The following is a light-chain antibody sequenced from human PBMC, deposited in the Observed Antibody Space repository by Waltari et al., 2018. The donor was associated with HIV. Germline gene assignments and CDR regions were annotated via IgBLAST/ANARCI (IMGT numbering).Light chain of an antibody. CDR1: QPVSTW. CDR3: QQANSFPRN. CDR2: AAS. Sequence: DIQMTQSPSSVSASVGDRVTIICRSSQPVSTWLAWYQQKPGKAPRLLIYAASKLQGGVPSRFSGSGSGTEFTLTINTLQPEDFATYYCQQANSFPRNFGQGTRL. V-gene: IGKV1-12*01. J-gene: IGKJ5*01.